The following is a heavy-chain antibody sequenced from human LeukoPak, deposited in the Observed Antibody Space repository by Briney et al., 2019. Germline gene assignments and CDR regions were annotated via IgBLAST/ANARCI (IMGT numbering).Heavy chain of an antibody. CDR1: GYTFTGYY. CDR2: IYPNSGGT. J-gene: IGHJ6*02. V-gene: IGHV1-2*02. D-gene: IGHD3-3*01. CDR3: AKDLGVVWSGYYGMDV. Sequence: ASVKVSCKASGYTFTGYYMHWVRQAPGQGLEWMGWIYPNSGGTNYAQKFQGRVTVTRDTSISTAYMQLSRLRSDDTAVYFCAKDLGVVWSGYYGMDVWGQGTTVTVSS.